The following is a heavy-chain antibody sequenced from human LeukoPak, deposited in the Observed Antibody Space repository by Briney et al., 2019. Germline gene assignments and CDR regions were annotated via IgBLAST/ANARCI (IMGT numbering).Heavy chain of an antibody. CDR3: AREEPELLGAPFDP. V-gene: IGHV1-69*05. CDR2: ITPIFGTA. Sequence: ASVKVSCKASGGTFSSYAISWVRQAPGQGLEWMGGITPIFGTANYAQKFQGRVTITTDESTSTAYMELSSLRSEDTAVYYCAREEPELLGAPFDPWAREPWSPSPQ. D-gene: IGHD1-26*01. CDR1: GGTFSSYA. J-gene: IGHJ5*02.